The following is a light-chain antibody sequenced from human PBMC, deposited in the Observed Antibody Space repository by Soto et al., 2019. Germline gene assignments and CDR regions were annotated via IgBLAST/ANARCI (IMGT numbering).Light chain of an antibody. CDR3: HHYNSYSEA. CDR2: KAS. J-gene: IGKJ1*01. Sequence: DIQMTQSTSTLSGSVGDRVTITCRASQTISSWLAWYQQKPGKAPKLLIYKASTLKSGVPSRFSGSGSGTEFTLTISSLQPDDFATYYCHHYNSYSEAFGQGTKVDIK. CDR1: QTISSW. V-gene: IGKV1-5*03.